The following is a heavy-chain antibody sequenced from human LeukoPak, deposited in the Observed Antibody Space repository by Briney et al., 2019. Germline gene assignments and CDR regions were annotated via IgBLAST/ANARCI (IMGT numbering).Heavy chain of an antibody. J-gene: IGHJ4*02. CDR1: GASISSYY. CDR3: ARSGGRDGYNFDY. D-gene: IGHD5-24*01. V-gene: IGHV4-59*01. CDR2: ISYSGST. Sequence: SETLSLTCTVSGASISSYYWSWIRQPPGKGLEWIGYISYSGSTNYNPSLKSRVTISLDTSKNQFSLKLSSVTAADTAVYYCARSGGRDGYNFDYWGQGTLVTVSS.